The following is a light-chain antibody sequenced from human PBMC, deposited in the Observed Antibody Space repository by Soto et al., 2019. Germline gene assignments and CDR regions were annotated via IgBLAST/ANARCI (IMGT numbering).Light chain of an antibody. Sequence: QPVLTQPPSVSGAPGQRVTISCTGSSSNIGAGYDVPWYQQLPGTAPKLLIYGNSNRPSGVPDRFSGSKSGTSASLAITGLQAEDEADYYCQSYDSSLDVVFGGGTKLTVL. J-gene: IGLJ2*01. CDR2: GNS. CDR3: QSYDSSLDVV. CDR1: SSNIGAGYD. V-gene: IGLV1-40*01.